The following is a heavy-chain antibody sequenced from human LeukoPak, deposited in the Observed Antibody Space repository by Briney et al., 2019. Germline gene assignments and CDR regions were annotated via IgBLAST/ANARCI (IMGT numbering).Heavy chain of an antibody. J-gene: IGHJ4*02. Sequence: PGGSLRLSCAASGFTFSSYAMSWVRQAPGKGLEWVSAISGSGGSTYYADSVKGRFTISRDNSKNTLYLQMNSLRAEDTAVYYCARDGDDYGDYFDYWGQGTLVTVSS. CDR2: ISGSGGST. V-gene: IGHV3-23*01. D-gene: IGHD4-17*01. CDR3: ARDGDDYGDYFDY. CDR1: GFTFSSYA.